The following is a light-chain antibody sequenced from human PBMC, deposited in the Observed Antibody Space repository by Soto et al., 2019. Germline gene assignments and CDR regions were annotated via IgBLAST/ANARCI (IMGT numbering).Light chain of an antibody. J-gene: IGLJ1*01. V-gene: IGLV2-14*03. Sequence: QSALTQPASVSGSPGQSITISCTGTSNDVGNNDYVSWYQQYPGKAPKLMIYYVNKRPSGVSYRFSGSKSGNTASLTISGLQAEDEADYYCSSYASSGTLPFGTGTKLTVL. CDR3: SSYASSGTLP. CDR2: YVN. CDR1: SNDVGNNDY.